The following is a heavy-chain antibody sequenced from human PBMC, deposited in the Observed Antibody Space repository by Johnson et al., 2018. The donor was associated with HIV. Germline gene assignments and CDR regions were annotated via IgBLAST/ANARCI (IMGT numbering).Heavy chain of an antibody. CDR3: ARCLSGIYPRDAFAI. Sequence: QVQLVESGGGVVQPGRSLRLSCAASGFTFSSYAMHWVRQAPGKGLEWVAVISYDGSKKYYADSVKGRFTISRDNSKNTLYLQMNSLIAEDTALYYCARCLSGIYPRDAFAIWCQGTMVTVSS. J-gene: IGHJ3*02. D-gene: IGHD1-26*01. V-gene: IGHV3-30-3*01. CDR2: ISYDGSKK. CDR1: GFTFSSYA.